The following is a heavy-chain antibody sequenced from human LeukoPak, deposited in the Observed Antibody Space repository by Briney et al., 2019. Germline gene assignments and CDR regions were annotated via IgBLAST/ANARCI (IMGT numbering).Heavy chain of an antibody. CDR3: ATRPVVMGGSYFDY. J-gene: IGHJ4*02. D-gene: IGHD4-23*01. V-gene: IGHV1-69*13. CDR2: IIPIFGTA. Sequence: GASVKVSCKASGGTFSSYAISWVRQAPGQGLEWMGGIIPIFGTANYAQKFQGRVTITADESTSTAYMELSSLRSEDTAVYYCATRPVVMGGSYFDYWGQGTLVTVSS. CDR1: GGTFSSYA.